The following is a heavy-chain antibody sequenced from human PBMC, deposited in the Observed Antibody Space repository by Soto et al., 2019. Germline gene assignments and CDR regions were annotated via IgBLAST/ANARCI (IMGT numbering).Heavy chain of an antibody. D-gene: IGHD3-22*01. CDR3: ARDYYDSRRTENSDAFDI. CDR2: IIPIFGTA. V-gene: IGHV1-69*13. J-gene: IGHJ3*02. CDR1: GGTFSSYA. Sequence: ASVKVSCKASGGTFSSYAISWVRQAPGQGLEWMGGIIPIFGTANYAQKFQGRVTITADESTSTAYMELSSLRSEDTAVYYCARDYYDSRRTENSDAFDIWGQGTMVTVSS.